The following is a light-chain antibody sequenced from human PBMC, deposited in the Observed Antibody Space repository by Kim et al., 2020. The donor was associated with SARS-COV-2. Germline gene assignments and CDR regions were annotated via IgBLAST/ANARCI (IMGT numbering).Light chain of an antibody. Sequence: DIHMTKFPSSLSASVGDRVTITCRASQNISTSLNWYQHKLGKAPTLLIYSTYYLQSGVPSRLSGTGSATEFTLTISSLQREDFATYSCQQRHIPPHTCSQGTQLDI. J-gene: IGKJ2*01. CDR3: QQRHIPPHT. CDR1: QNISTS. CDR2: STY. V-gene: IGKV1-39*01.